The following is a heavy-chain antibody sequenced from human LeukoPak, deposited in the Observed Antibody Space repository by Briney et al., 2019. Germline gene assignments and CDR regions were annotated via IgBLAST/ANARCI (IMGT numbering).Heavy chain of an antibody. V-gene: IGHV4-61*02. J-gene: IGHJ4*02. Sequence: SQTLSLTCAVSGGAVSSGTYYWSWIRQPAGKGLEWIGRIYTSGSTTYNPSLKSRVTLSVDTSKNQFSLKLSSVTAAGTAVYYCARRAEGYLATFDYWGQGTLVTVSS. D-gene: IGHD2-15*01. CDR1: GGAVSSGTYY. CDR2: IYTSGST. CDR3: ARRAEGYLATFDY.